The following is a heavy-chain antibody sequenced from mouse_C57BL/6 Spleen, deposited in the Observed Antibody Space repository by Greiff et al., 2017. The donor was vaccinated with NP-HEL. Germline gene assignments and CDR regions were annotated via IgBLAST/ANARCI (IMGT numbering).Heavy chain of an antibody. J-gene: IGHJ4*01. V-gene: IGHV1-66*01. CDR2: IYPGGGNT. CDR3: AREGLLYMDY. CDR1: GYSFTSYY. D-gene: IGHD1-1*01. Sequence: QVQLQQSGPELVKPGASVKISCKASGYSFTSYYIHWVKQRPGQGLEWIGWIYPGGGNTKYNEKFKGKATLTADTSSSTAYMQLSSLTSEDSAVYYCAREGLLYMDYWGQRTSVTVSS.